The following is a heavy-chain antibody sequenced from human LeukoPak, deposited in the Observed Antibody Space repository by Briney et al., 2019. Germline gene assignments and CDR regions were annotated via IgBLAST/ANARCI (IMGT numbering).Heavy chain of an antibody. CDR3: ARGKIDSTVTPDY. J-gene: IGHJ4*02. CDR1: GYTFTSYD. CDR2: MNPNSGNT. V-gene: IGHV1-8*01. D-gene: IGHD4-17*01. Sequence: ASVKVSCKASGYTFTSYDINWVRQATGQGLEWMGWMNPNSGNTGYAQKFQGRVTMTRNTSISTAYMEPSSLRSEDTAVYYCARGKIDSTVTPDYWGQGTLVTVSS.